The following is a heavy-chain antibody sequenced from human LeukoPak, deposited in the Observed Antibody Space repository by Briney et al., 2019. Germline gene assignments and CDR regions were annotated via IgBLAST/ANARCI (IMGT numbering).Heavy chain of an antibody. Sequence: PAETLSLSCAASGVTISNYYRSWIRQPPGKGLEWVAYICSSGSTIFYADSVKGRFTISRDNAKNSLYLQMNSLRAEDTAVYYCARDMYYGSGTPMQYGMDVWGQGTTVTVSS. V-gene: IGHV3-11*01. CDR1: GVTISNYY. J-gene: IGHJ6*02. CDR2: ICSSGSTI. CDR3: ARDMYYGSGTPMQYGMDV. D-gene: IGHD3-10*01.